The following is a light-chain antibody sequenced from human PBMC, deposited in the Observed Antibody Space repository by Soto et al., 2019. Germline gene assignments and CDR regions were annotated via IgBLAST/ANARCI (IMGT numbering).Light chain of an antibody. Sequence: QSVLTQPPSASGTPGQRVTISCSGSSSDIGSNSVSWYQQLPGTAPKLLIHTNNQRPSGVPDRCSGSKSGTSASLAISGLQSEDEADYYCASWDDSLNGPWVFGGGTKLTVL. CDR3: ASWDDSLNGPWV. V-gene: IGLV1-44*01. CDR1: SSDIGSNS. J-gene: IGLJ3*02. CDR2: TNN.